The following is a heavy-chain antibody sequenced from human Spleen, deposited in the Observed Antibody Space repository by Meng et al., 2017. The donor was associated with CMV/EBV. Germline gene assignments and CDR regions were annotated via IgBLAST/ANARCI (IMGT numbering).Heavy chain of an antibody. CDR3: ARDERGTRGGALDI. J-gene: IGHJ3*02. Sequence: LSLTCAASGFTFNSYAMNWVRQAPGKGLEWVSVIYGGGSTYYADSVKGRFTISRDNSKNTLYLQMNSLRAEDTAVYYCARDERGTRGGALDIWGQGTTVTVSS. CDR1: GFTFNSYA. V-gene: IGHV3-66*02. CDR2: IYGGGST. D-gene: IGHD1-1*01.